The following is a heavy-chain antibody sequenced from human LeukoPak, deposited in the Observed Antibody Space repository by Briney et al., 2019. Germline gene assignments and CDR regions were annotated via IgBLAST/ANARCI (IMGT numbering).Heavy chain of an antibody. CDR2: ISYDGSNK. CDR3: AKARGWYTYYSDS. Sequence: GGSLRLSCAASGFSFSTYGIHWVRQAPGKGLEWVAVISYDGSNKYYADSVKGRFTISRDNSKNTLYLRMTSLRAEDTAVYYCAKARGWYTYYSDSWGQGTLVTVSP. D-gene: IGHD6-19*01. CDR1: GFSFSTYG. J-gene: IGHJ4*02. V-gene: IGHV3-30*18.